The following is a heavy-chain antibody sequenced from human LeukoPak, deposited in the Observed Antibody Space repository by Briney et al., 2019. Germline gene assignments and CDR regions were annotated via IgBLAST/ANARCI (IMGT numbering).Heavy chain of an antibody. Sequence: SETLSLTCTVSGGSISSGGYYWSWIRQPPGKGLEWIGEINHSGSTNYNPSLKSRVTISVDTSKNQFSLKLSSVTAADTAVYYCASGVAYCTNGVCSDSGDYYDILTGTLDAFDIWGQGTMVTVSS. CDR3: ASGVAYCTNGVCSDSGDYYDILTGTLDAFDI. D-gene: IGHD2-8*01. V-gene: IGHV4-39*07. J-gene: IGHJ3*02. CDR2: INHSGST. CDR1: GGSISSGGYY.